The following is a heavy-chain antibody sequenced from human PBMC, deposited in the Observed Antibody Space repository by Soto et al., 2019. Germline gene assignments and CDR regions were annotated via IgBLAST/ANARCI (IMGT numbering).Heavy chain of an antibody. V-gene: IGHV4-30-4*01. CDR2: IYYSGST. Sequence: SETLSLTCTVSGGSISSGDYYWSWFRQPPGKGLEWIGYIYYSGSTYYNPSLKSRVTISVDTSKNQFSLKLSSVTAADTAVYYCAREDYGGNSLDYWGQGTLVTVS. D-gene: IGHD4-17*01. J-gene: IGHJ4*02. CDR1: GGSISSGDYY. CDR3: AREDYGGNSLDY.